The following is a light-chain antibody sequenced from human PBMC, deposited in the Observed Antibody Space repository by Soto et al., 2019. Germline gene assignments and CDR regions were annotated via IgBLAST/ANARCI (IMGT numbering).Light chain of an antibody. CDR3: QHYNAFPWP. CDR1: QSISDW. J-gene: IGKJ1*01. CDR2: GAS. Sequence: GDRVTLTCRASQSISDWLAWYQQKPGKVPQLLIYGASRLESGVPSRFSGRGSGTEFTLTIGGLQPDDFATYYCQHYNAFPWPFGQGTKVEIK. V-gene: IGKV1-5*01.